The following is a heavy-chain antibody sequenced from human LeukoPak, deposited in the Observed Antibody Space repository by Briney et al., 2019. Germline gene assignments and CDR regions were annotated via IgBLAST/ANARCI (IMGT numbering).Heavy chain of an antibody. CDR2: ISYDGSNK. V-gene: IGHV3-30*18. J-gene: IGHJ4*02. D-gene: IGHD3-16*01. CDR3: AKDYDYVWGSSPVDY. Sequence: GGSLRLSCAGSGFTFSSYGMHWVRQAPGKGLEWVAVISYDGSNKYYADSVKGRFTISRDNSKNTLYLQMNSLRAEDTAVYYCAKDYDYVWGSSPVDYWGQGTLVTVSS. CDR1: GFTFSSYG.